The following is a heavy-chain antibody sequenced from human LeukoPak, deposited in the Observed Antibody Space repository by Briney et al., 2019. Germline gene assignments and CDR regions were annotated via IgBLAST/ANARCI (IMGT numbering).Heavy chain of an antibody. J-gene: IGHJ3*02. CDR2: ISSNGGST. D-gene: IGHD3-22*01. CDR1: GFTFSSYV. V-gene: IGHV3-64*01. CDR3: ARVRYYDSSGYWTPWGAFDI. Sequence: PGGSLRLSCGASGFTFSSYVMHWVRQAPGKGLEYVSAISSNGGSTYYANSVKGRFTISRDNSKNTLYLQMGSLRAEDMAVYYCARVRYYDSSGYWTPWGAFDIWGQGTMVTVSS.